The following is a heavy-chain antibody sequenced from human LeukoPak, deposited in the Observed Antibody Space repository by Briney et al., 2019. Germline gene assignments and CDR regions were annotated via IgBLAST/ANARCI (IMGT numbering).Heavy chain of an antibody. CDR1: GFTFSSYW. CDR2: INSDGSST. D-gene: IGHD2-2*03. J-gene: IGHJ6*03. Sequence: GGSLRLSCGASGFTFSSYWMHWVRQAPGKGLVWVSRINSDGSSTSYADSVKGRFTISRDNAKNTLYLQMNSLRAEDTAVYYCASDGYCSSASCSLGSNYYYYMDVWGKGTTVTVSS. V-gene: IGHV3-74*01. CDR3: ASDGYCSSASCSLGSNYYYYMDV.